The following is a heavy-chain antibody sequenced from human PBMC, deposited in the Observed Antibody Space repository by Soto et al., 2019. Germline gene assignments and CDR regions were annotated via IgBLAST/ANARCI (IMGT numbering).Heavy chain of an antibody. Sequence: QVQLVQSGAEVKKPGASVKVSCKASGYTFTSFGISWVQQAPGQGLEWMGWISAYNGNTNYAENLLGRVTMTTDTTTSTGELEVGGLKSCETAGVFGAGDARGWTDGFEIWGQGTNVTVSS. CDR3: AGDARGWTDGFEI. CDR1: GYTFTSFG. V-gene: IGHV1-18*01. D-gene: IGHD3-22*01. CDR2: ISAYNGNT. J-gene: IGHJ3*02.